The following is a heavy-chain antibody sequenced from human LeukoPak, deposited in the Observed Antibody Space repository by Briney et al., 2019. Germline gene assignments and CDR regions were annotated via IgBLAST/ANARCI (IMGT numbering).Heavy chain of an antibody. Sequence: PSQTLSLTCTVSGCSLSSGSYYWSWIRQPAGKGLEWIGRIYTSGSTNYNPSLKCRVTISVDTSKNQFSLKLSSVTAADTAVYYCARGSPTYLEWLSTFDYWGQGTLVTVSS. CDR1: GCSLSSGSYY. V-gene: IGHV4-61*02. D-gene: IGHD3-3*01. CDR2: IYTSGST. CDR3: ARGSPTYLEWLSTFDY. J-gene: IGHJ4*02.